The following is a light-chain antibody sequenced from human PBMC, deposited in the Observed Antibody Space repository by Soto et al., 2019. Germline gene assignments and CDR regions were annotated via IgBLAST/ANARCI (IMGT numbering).Light chain of an antibody. V-gene: IGKV1-5*03. J-gene: IGKJ1*01. Sequence: DIQLTQSPSTLSGSVGDRVTITCRSRQTISSWLAWYQQKPGKAPKLLIYKASTLKSGVPSRFSGSGSGTELTSTISSLQHDDFETYYCQHYNSYSEACGQGTKVERK. CDR2: KAS. CDR3: QHYNSYSEA. CDR1: QTISSW.